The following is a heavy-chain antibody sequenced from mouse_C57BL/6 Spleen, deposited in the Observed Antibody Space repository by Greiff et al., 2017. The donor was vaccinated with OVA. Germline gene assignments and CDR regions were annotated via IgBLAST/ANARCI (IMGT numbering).Heavy chain of an antibody. CDR2: IDPENGDT. J-gene: IGHJ3*01. CDR3: TTGTGPWFAY. V-gene: IGHV14-4*01. Sequence: EVQAVESGAELVRPGASVKLSCTASGFNIKDDYMHWVKQRPEQGLEWIGWIDPENGDTEYASKFQGKATITADTSSNTAYLQLSSLTSEDTAVYYCTTGTGPWFAYWGQGSLVTVSA. D-gene: IGHD4-1*01. CDR1: GFNIKDDY.